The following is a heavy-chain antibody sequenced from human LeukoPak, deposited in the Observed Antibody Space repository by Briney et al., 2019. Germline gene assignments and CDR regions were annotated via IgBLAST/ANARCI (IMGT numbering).Heavy chain of an antibody. CDR2: FSLDSDNV. CDR3: TRDMDPGGINV. D-gene: IGHD2-2*03. CDR1: GFTFHEKYA. J-gene: IGHJ6*02. V-gene: IGHV3-9*01. Sequence: GGSLRLSCGASGFTFHEKYAMHWVRQAPGKGLEWVSGFSLDSDNVGYADSVRGRFTVSRDRAKNSLYLQMNYLRPEDTALYFCTRDMDPGGINVWGQGTTVIVSS.